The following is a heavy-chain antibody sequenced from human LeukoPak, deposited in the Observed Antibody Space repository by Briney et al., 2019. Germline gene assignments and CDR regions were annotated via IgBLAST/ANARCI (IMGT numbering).Heavy chain of an antibody. CDR3: ARARGYSGYASYNY. J-gene: IGHJ4*02. D-gene: IGHD5-12*01. CDR1: GYTFTGYY. Sequence: ASVKVSCKASGYTFTGYYMHWVRQAPGQGLEWMGWINPNSGGANYAQKFQGRVTMTRDTSISTAYMELSRLRSDDTAVYYCARARGYSGYASYNYWGQGTLVTVSS. V-gene: IGHV1-2*02. CDR2: INPNSGGA.